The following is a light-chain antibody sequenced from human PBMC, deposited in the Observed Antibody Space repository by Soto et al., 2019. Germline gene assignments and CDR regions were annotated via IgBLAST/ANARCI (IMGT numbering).Light chain of an antibody. J-gene: IGKJ4*01. CDR1: QAVPNN. Sequence: DIHLTQSPSFLSTSXGDRVTITXXPSQAVPNNMAWYQQKPGKPPKLLIYEESTLHSGVPSRFSGRKSGTQFTLTIDSLQPEDFATYYCQQVKTYPRTFGGGTKVDIK. CDR2: EES. CDR3: QQVKTYPRT. V-gene: IGKV1-9*01.